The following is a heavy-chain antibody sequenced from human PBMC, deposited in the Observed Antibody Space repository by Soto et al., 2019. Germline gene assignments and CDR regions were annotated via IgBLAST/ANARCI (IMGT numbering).Heavy chain of an antibody. Sequence: PSETQPNTCTDSGSSISSSRCYWDWIRQPPGKGLEWIGKINYSGTANYNPSLKSRVSISVDTSKNQFSLKLTSVTADDTALYFCASSSFLRSGALFHGLDVWGQGTTVTVSS. CDR3: ASSSFLRSGALFHGLDV. V-gene: IGHV4-39*01. J-gene: IGHJ6*02. CDR1: GSSISSSRCY. CDR2: INYSGTA. D-gene: IGHD3-10*01.